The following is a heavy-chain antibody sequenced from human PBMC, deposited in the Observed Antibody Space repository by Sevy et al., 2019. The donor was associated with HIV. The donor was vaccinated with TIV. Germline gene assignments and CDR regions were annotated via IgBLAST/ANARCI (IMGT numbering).Heavy chain of an antibody. D-gene: IGHD6-25*01. CDR1: GGSITSLY. CDR3: AGENAWGSDYS. Sequence: SETLSLTCTVSGGSITSLYWNWIRQPPGKGLEWIANIYYNGHINYNPSLKSRVTLSLDTSKNQFSLRLSSVTAADTAMYYCAGENAWGSDYSWGQGTLVTVSS. V-gene: IGHV4-59*08. J-gene: IGHJ4*02. CDR2: IYYNGHI.